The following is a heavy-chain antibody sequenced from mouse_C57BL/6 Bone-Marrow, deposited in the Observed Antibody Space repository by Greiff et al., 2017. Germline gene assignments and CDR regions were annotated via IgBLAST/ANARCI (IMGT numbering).Heavy chain of an antibody. CDR3: ATKYYSWYFDV. V-gene: IGHV2-2*01. J-gene: IGHJ1*03. CDR2: IWSGGST. D-gene: IGHD1-1*02. CDR1: GFSLTSYG. Sequence: VQLQQSGPGLVQPSQSLSITCTVSGFSLTSYGVHWVRQSPGKGLEWLGVIWSGGSTDYNAAFISRLSISKDNSKSQVFCKMNSLQADDTAIDYCATKYYSWYFDVWGTGTTVTVSS.